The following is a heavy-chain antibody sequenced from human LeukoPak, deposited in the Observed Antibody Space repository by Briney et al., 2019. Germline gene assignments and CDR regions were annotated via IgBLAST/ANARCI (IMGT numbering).Heavy chain of an antibody. J-gene: IGHJ6*03. CDR3: ARVCYGDFLCSDYYYMDV. CDR2: IYESGRT. CDR1: GYSISSGHY. V-gene: IGHV4-38-2*01. Sequence: KPSETLSLTCAVSGYSISSGHYWGWIRHPPGKGLEWIGSIYESGRTHYNPSLKSRVTISVDTSKIQSSLRLSSVTAADTAVYYCARVCYGDFLCSDYYYMDVWGKGTTVTVSS. D-gene: IGHD4-17*01.